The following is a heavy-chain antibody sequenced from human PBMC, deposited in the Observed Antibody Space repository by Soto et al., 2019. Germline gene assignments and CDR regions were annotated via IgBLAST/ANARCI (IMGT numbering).Heavy chain of an antibody. CDR3: ARGARGDFEYNWFDP. Sequence: ASVKVSCKASGYSFTXXXXXXXXXXXXQSLEWMGWINTGNNKTRYSQRFQGRVTISRDTSANTVVMELSSLGSEDTAVFYCARGARGDFEYNWFDPWGQGTLVTVSS. CDR1: GYSFTXXX. V-gene: IGHV1-3*04. CDR2: INTGNNKT. D-gene: IGHD3-9*01. J-gene: IGHJ5*02.